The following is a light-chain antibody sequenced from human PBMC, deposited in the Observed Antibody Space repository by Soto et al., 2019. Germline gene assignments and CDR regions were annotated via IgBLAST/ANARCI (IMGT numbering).Light chain of an antibody. CDR1: QNFNYTY. CDR2: GTS. V-gene: IGKV3-20*01. J-gene: IGKJ4*01. Sequence: EIVLTQSPGILSLSPGERATLSCRVSQNFNYTYLAWYQHKPGQAPRLLIYGTSSRATGIPDRFSGSGSGTDLTLTINRLEPEDFALYYCQQYDSSPLTFGGGTKVDIK. CDR3: QQYDSSPLT.